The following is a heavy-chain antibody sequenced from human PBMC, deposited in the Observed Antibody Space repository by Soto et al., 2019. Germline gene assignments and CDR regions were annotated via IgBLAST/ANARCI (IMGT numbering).Heavy chain of an antibody. CDR3: ASQFHDHSGGGNSYCGLDV. V-gene: IGHV5-51*01. J-gene: IGHJ6*02. CDR2: VNPDDSTT. Sequence: PGEALKISCEGSGYIFTNYWIGWGRQMPGKGLGLMGIVNPDDSTTRYSPSCQGQVTISDDTYINTAYLQRSSLKASDTAIYSCASQFHDHSGGGNSYCGLDVWGLGTTVTVYS. D-gene: IGHD2-15*01. CDR1: GYIFTNYW.